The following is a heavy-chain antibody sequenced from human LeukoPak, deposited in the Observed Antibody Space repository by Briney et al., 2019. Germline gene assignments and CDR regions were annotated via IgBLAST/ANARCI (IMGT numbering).Heavy chain of an antibody. Sequence: ASVRVSCKASGYTFTGFYIHWVRQAPGQGLEWMGWINPNGGDTNYAQKFQGRVTMTRDTSVSTAYMDLSGLRSDDTAVYFCARDPSTETSEEADAFDIWGRGAMVTVSS. CDR2: INPNGGDT. D-gene: IGHD4-17*01. CDR1: GYTFTGFY. CDR3: ARDPSTETSEEADAFDI. J-gene: IGHJ3*02. V-gene: IGHV1-2*02.